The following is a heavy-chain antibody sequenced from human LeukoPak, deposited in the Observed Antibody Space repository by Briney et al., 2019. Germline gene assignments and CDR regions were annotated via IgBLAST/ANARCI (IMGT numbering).Heavy chain of an antibody. CDR1: GFTFSSYA. Sequence: GGSLRLSCAASGFTFSSYAMSWVRQAPGKGLEWVSAISGSGGSTYCADSVKGRFTISRDNSKNTLYLQMNSLRAEDTAVCYCAKDQGSSGWSNDYWGQGTLVTVSS. CDR2: ISGSGGST. CDR3: AKDQGSSGWSNDY. D-gene: IGHD6-19*01. J-gene: IGHJ4*02. V-gene: IGHV3-23*01.